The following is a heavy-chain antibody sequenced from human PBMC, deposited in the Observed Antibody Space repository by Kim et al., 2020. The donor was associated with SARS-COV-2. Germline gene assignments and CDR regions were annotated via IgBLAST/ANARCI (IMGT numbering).Heavy chain of an antibody. CDR2: INPNSGGT. J-gene: IGHJ2*01. Sequence: ASVKVSCKASGYTFTGYYMHWVRQAPGQGLEWMGWINPNSGGTNYAQKFQGRVTMTRDTSISTAYMELSRLRSDDTAVYYCARDLTKVDYGDYAPYWYFDLWGRGTLVTVSS. D-gene: IGHD4-17*01. V-gene: IGHV1-2*02. CDR3: ARDLTKVDYGDYAPYWYFDL. CDR1: GYTFTGYY.